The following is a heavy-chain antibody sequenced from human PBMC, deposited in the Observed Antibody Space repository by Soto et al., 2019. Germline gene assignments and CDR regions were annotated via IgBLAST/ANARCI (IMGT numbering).Heavy chain of an antibody. Sequence: QVQLVESGGGLVQPGGSLRLSCTASGFTFSDYYMTWIRQAPGRGLESVSYISSSGTRMYYADSLKGRFTISRDNAKNLLYLQLNSLRAEDTAVYYCAREYYDVLTDYYRYYYIDVWGKGITVTVSS. J-gene: IGHJ6*03. D-gene: IGHD3-9*01. V-gene: IGHV3-11*01. CDR2: ISSSGTRM. CDR3: AREYYDVLTDYYRYYYIDV. CDR1: GFTFSDYY.